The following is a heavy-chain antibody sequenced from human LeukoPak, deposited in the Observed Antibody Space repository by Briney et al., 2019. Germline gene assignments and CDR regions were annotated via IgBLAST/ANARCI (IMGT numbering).Heavy chain of an antibody. V-gene: IGHV1-69*13. CDR1: GGTFSSYA. J-gene: IGHJ4*02. CDR2: IIPIFGTA. CDR3: ARDVYYDILTGYLDY. D-gene: IGHD3-9*01. Sequence: SVKVSCKASGGTFSSYAISWVRQAPGQGLEWMGGIIPIFGTANYAQKFQGRVTITADESTSTAYMELSSLRSEDTAAYYCARDVYYDILTGYLDYWGQGTLVTVSS.